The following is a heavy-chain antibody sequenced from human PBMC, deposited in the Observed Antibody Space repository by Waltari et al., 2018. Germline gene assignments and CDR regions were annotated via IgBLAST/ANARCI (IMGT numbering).Heavy chain of an antibody. CDR2: IFTSGSP. J-gene: IGHJ6*02. CDR3: ARHRRLRNKFYYDIDV. V-gene: IGHV4-4*07. Sequence: QVQLQESGPGLVKASETLSLTCSVSGGSISGYFWSWVRKPAGKGLEWIGRIFTSGSPNYNPTLKCRVTMSLDTSNNQCSLSLSSVTAADTGVYYCARHRRLRNKFYYDIDVWGQGTTVSLSS. D-gene: IGHD3-16*01. CDR1: GGSISGYF.